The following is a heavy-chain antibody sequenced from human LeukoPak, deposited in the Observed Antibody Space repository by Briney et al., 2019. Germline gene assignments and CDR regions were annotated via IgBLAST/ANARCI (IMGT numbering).Heavy chain of an antibody. CDR1: GFTFKNYV. CDR2: IYGSGVSI. D-gene: IGHD1-26*01. Sequence: GGSLRLSCVASGFTFKNYVMNWIRQAPGKGLEWLATIYGSGVSISYADSVKGRFTISRDNSNNTLYLQMNSLRAEDTAMYYCAKDLGWELPAEAYWGQGILVTVSS. J-gene: IGHJ4*02. CDR3: AKDLGWELPAEAY. V-gene: IGHV3-23*01.